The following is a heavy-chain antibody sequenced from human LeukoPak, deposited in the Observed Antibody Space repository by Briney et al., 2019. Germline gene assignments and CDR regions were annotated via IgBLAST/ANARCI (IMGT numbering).Heavy chain of an antibody. V-gene: IGHV4-59*01. D-gene: IGHD3-3*01. CDR2: IYYSGST. CDR1: AGSISSYY. CDR3: ARNPYYDFRSGYYHNWFDP. Sequence: SETLSLTCTVSAGSISSYYWSWIRQPPGKGLEWIGYIYYSGSTNYNPSLKSRVTISVDTSKNQFSLKLSSVTAADTAVYYCARNPYYDFRSGYYHNWFDPWGQGTLVTVSS. J-gene: IGHJ5*02.